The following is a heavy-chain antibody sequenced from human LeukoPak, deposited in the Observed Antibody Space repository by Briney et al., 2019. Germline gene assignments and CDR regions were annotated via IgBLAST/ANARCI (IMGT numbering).Heavy chain of an antibody. V-gene: IGHV3-48*02. J-gene: IGHJ4*02. Sequence: PGGSLRLSCAASGFTVTNYNMNWVRQARGKGLEWVSFISESGTAIYYAESVKGRFTISRDIARNSVYLQMNSLRDEDMAMYYCARGPLGWSDYWGQGLLVTVSS. D-gene: IGHD1-26*01. CDR3: ARGPLGWSDY. CDR1: GFTVTNYN. CDR2: ISESGTAI.